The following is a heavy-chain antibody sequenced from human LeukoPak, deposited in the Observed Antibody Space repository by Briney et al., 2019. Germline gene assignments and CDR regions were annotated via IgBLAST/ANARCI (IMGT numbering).Heavy chain of an antibody. CDR2: INSDGGST. J-gene: IGHJ3*01. Sequence: GGSLRLSCAASGFTFSSFWMYWARQAPGKGLVWVSRINSDGGSTTYADSVKGRFTISRDNAKNTVYLQMNSLRAEDTAVYYCARRRERGASDAFAFWGQGTLVTVSS. CDR1: GFTFSSFW. CDR3: ARRRERGASDAFAF. V-gene: IGHV3-74*01. D-gene: IGHD3-16*01.